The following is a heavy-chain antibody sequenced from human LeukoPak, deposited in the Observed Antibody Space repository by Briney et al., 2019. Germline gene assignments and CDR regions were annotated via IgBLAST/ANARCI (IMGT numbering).Heavy chain of an antibody. J-gene: IGHJ6*02. V-gene: IGHV3-11*01. CDR2: ITDSGSTI. D-gene: IGHD3-9*01. CDR3: ARSIGLTGGGVDV. Sequence: GGSLRLSCVASGFTFSNSWMTWVRQAPGKGLEWVSYITDSGSTIHYADSVNGRFTISRDNAKNSLYLQMNSLRAEDSAVYYCARSIGLTGGGVDVWGRGTTVTVSS. CDR1: GFTFSNSW.